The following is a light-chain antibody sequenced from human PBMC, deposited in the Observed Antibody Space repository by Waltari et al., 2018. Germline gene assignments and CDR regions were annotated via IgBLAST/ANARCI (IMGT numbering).Light chain of an antibody. Sequence: DIVMTQSPLSLPVTPGEPASISCRSSQSLVHSNGYNYWDWYLQNPGQSPQLLFYLGFNRASGVPDRFSGSGSGTDFTLKISRVEAEDVGVYYCMQALQTPTFGQGTKVEL. CDR1: QSLVHSNGYNY. V-gene: IGKV2-28*01. CDR2: LGF. CDR3: MQALQTPT. J-gene: IGKJ1*01.